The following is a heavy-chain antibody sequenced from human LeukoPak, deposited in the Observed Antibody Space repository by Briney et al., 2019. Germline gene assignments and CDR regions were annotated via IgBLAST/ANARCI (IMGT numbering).Heavy chain of an antibody. D-gene: IGHD2-2*01. CDR1: GYTLTELS. CDR3: ATHQGVVPSDMGYFDY. CDR2: FDPEDGET. Sequence: ASVKVSCKVSGYTLTELSMHWVRQAPGKGLEWMGDFDPEDGETIYAQKFQGRVTMTEDTSTDTAYMELSSLRSEDTAVYYCATHQGVVPSDMGYFDYWGQGTLVTVSS. J-gene: IGHJ4*02. V-gene: IGHV1-24*01.